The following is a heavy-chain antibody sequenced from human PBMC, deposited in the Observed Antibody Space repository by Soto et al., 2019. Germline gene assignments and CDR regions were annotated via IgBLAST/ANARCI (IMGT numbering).Heavy chain of an antibody. V-gene: IGHV1-69*02. Sequence: QVQLVQSGAEVKKPGSSVKVSCKASGGTFSSYTISWVRQAPGQGLEWMGRIIPILGIANYAQKFQGRVAITADKSTSTEYMERSSLGSEDTAVDYCAREKGGGYDSKFAWGQGTLVTVSA. D-gene: IGHD3-22*01. CDR2: IIPILGIA. CDR3: AREKGGGYDSKFA. J-gene: IGHJ5*02. CDR1: GGTFSSYT.